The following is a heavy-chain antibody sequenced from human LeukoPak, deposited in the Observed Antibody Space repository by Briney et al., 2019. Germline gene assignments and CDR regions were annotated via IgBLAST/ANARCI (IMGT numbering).Heavy chain of an antibody. CDR2: ISSSGGST. D-gene: IGHD5-18*01. CDR3: AKDLYTYGTTPLDY. V-gene: IGHV3-23*01. CDR1: GSTFSSYA. Sequence: PGGSLRLSCAASGSTFSSYAMSWVRQAAGKGLEWVSSISSSGGSTYYADSVKGRFTISRDYSKNTLYLQMNSLRAEDTAVYYCAKDLYTYGTTPLDYWGQGTLVTVSS. J-gene: IGHJ4*02.